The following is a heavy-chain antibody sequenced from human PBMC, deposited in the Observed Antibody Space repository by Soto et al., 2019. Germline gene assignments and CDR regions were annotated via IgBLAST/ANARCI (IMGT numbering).Heavy chain of an antibody. CDR1: GGTFSSYT. D-gene: IGHD3-10*01. CDR2: INPSGGST. Sequence: ASVKVSCKASGGTFSSYTISWVRQAPGQGLEWMGIINPSGGSTSYAQKFQGRVTMTRDTSTSTVYMELSSLRSEDTAVYYCATPMMTLVSWYAFYIWGQGTMVTVSS. J-gene: IGHJ3*02. V-gene: IGHV1-46*03. CDR3: ATPMMTLVSWYAFYI.